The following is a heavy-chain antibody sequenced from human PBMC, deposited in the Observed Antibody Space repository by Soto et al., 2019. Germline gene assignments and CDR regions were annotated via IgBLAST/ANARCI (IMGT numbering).Heavy chain of an antibody. CDR1: GFTFSHHP. CDR2: ILHDGTNE. J-gene: IGHJ4*02. D-gene: IGHD1-1*01. V-gene: IGHV3-30-3*01. Sequence: QVQLVESGGGVVQPGRSLRLSCAASGFTFSHHPMHWVRQAPGKGLEWVAVILHDGTNEYYADFVKGRFTISRDNSENAVYLLINSLRPDDTAVYYCAAPSERGPIGGRGLDYWGQGTLVTVSS. CDR3: AAPSERGPIGGRGLDY.